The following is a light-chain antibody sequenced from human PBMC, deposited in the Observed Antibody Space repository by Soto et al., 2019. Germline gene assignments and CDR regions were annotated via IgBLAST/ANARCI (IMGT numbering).Light chain of an antibody. J-gene: IGKJ5*01. CDR3: QQYGSSPPIT. CDR1: QSVSSRY. CDR2: GAS. V-gene: IGKV3-20*01. Sequence: ENVLTQFPGTLSLSPGERATLSCRTSQSVSSRYLTWYQQKPGQAPRLLIYGASSRATGIPDRFSGSGSGTDFTLTISRLEPEDFAVYYCQQYGSSPPITFGQGTRLEIK.